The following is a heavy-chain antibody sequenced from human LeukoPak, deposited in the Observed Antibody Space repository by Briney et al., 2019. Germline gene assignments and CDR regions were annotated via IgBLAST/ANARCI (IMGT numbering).Heavy chain of an antibody. CDR1: GGSISSYY. J-gene: IGHJ6*03. D-gene: IGHD3-16*01. CDR3: ARETSQKGAHYMDV. CDR2: IYYSGST. V-gene: IGHV4-59*01. Sequence: PSETLSLTCTVSGGSISSYYWSWIRQPPGKGLEWIGYIYYSGSTNYKPSLKSRVTISVDTSNNQFSLKLSAVTAADTAVYYCARETSQKGAHYMDVWGKGTTVTISS.